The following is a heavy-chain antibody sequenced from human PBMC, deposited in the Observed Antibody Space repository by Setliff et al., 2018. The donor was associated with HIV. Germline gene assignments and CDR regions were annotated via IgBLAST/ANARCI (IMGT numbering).Heavy chain of an antibody. V-gene: IGHV4-34*01. CDR2: INHSGST. J-gene: IGHJ6*03. CDR3: ARHGAFYYYYYMDV. CDR1: GGSFTDIGGSLTDYY. Sequence: SETLSLTCAVFGGSFTDIGGSLTDYYWIWIRQPPGKGLEWIGEINHSGSTHYNPSLKSRVTISVDTSKNQFSLNLSSVTAADTAVYYCARHGAFYYYYYMDVWGKGTTVTVSS.